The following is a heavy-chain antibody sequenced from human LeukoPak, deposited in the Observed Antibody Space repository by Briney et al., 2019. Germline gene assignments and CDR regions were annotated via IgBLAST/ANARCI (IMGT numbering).Heavy chain of an antibody. J-gene: IGHJ4*02. CDR3: ARDSRFTMRDY. CDR1: GFIFSSYW. V-gene: IGHV3-7*01. CDR2: IKQDGSDK. D-gene: IGHD3-22*01. Sequence: PGGSLRLSCAASGFIFSSYWMSWVRQAPGKGLEWVANIKQDGSDKSYVDSVKGRFTISRDNAKNSLYLQMNSLRAEDTAVYYCARDSRFTMRDYWGQGPLVTVSS.